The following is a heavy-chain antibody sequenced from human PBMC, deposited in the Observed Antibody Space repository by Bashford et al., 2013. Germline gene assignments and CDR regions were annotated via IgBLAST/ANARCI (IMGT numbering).Heavy chain of an antibody. J-gene: IGHJ4*02. D-gene: IGHD3-10*01. Sequence: GGSLRLSCTTSGFTFENYSIIWVRQAPGKGLKWVGFIRSYVYDSTAQYAASVLDRFTISRDDSKRVVYLHMNSLKPEDTAIYFCVRGGSGSNRPWSFDYWGLGTLVTVSS. CDR2: IRSYVYDSTA. CDR3: VRGGSGSNRPWSFDY. V-gene: IGHV3-49*04. CDR1: GFTFENYS.